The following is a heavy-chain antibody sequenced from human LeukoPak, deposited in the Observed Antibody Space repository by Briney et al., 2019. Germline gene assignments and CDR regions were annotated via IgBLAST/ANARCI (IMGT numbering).Heavy chain of an antibody. CDR1: GFTFTSSA. J-gene: IGHJ4*02. CDR2: IVVGSGNT. Sequence: SVKVSCKASGFTFTSSAVQWVRQARGQRLEWIGWIVVGSGNTNYAQKFQERVTITRDMSTSTAYMELSGLRSEDTAVHYCAASPDYYDSRGYSYYFDYWGQGTLVTVSS. V-gene: IGHV1-58*01. D-gene: IGHD3-22*01. CDR3: AASPDYYDSRGYSYYFDY.